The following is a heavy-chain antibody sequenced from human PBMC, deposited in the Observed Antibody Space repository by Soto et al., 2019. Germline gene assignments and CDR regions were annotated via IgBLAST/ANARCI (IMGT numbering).Heavy chain of an antibody. Sequence: GESLKTPCRGSGYIFTRYWIGWGRHMPGKGLELMGIIYPGDSDTRYSPSFQGQVTISADKSISTAYLQWSSLKASDTAMYYCARSYFYDSSGYAAYYFDYWDPGPLVTVS. CDR2: IYPGDSDT. D-gene: IGHD3-22*01. J-gene: IGHJ4*02. CDR1: GYIFTRYW. CDR3: ARSYFYDSSGYAAYYFDY. V-gene: IGHV5-51*01.